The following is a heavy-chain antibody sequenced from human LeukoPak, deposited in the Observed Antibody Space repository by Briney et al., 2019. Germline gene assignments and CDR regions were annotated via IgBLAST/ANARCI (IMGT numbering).Heavy chain of an antibody. J-gene: IGHJ4*02. V-gene: IGHV4-59*01. D-gene: IGHD6-13*01. CDR2: IYYSGST. CDR1: GGSISSYY. CDR3: ARGPYGSSPSDY. Sequence: SETLSLTCTVSGGSISSYYWSWIRQPPGKGLEWIGYIYYSGSTNYNPSLKSRVTISVDTSKNQFSLKLSSVTAADTAVYYCARGPYGSSPSDYWGQGTLVTVSS.